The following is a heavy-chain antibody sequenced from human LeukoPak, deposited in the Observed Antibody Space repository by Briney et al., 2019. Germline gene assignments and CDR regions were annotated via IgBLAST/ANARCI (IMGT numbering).Heavy chain of an antibody. CDR2: ISYDGSNK. J-gene: IGHJ6*02. D-gene: IGHD7-27*01. V-gene: IGHV3-30*18. Sequence: PGGSLRLSCAASGFTFSSYGMHWVRQAPGKGLEWVAVISYDGSNKYYADSVKGRFTISRDNSKNTLYLQMNSLRAEDTAVYYCAKGRRPGSYYYYYGMDVWGQGTTVTVSS. CDR1: GFTFSSYG. CDR3: AKGRRPGSYYYYYGMDV.